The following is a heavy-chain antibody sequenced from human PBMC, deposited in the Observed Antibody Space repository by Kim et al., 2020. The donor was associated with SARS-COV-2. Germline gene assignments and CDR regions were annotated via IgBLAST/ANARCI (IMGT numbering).Heavy chain of an antibody. Sequence: DSAKGRFTLSRDNSKNTLYLERNSLRAEDTAVYYCAKDWYYYDLNDAFDIWGQGTMVTVSS. CDR3: AKDWYYYDLNDAFDI. J-gene: IGHJ3*02. V-gene: IGHV3-23*01. D-gene: IGHD3-22*01.